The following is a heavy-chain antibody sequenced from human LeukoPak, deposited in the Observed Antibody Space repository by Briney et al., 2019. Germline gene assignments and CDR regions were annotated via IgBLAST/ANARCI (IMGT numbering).Heavy chain of an antibody. Sequence: GVSVTLSCKGSGYTFTVYYMRRERQAPGQGLEWMGGIITIFGTANYAQKFQGRVTITAAESTSTASMELRSLRFEDTAVYFCARDRTILNTVTGGSGGGGYYYGPFDYWGQGTLFTVSS. D-gene: IGHD3-10*01. V-gene: IGHV1-69*13. J-gene: IGHJ4*02. CDR2: IITIFGTA. CDR3: ARDRTILNTVTGGSGGGGYYYGPFDY. CDR1: GYTFTVYY.